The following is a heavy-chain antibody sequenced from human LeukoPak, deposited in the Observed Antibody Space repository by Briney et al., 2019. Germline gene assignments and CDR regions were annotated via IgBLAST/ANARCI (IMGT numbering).Heavy chain of an antibody. Sequence: SETLSLTCTVSGGSISSSSYYWGWIRQPPGKGLEWIGGIYYSGSTYYNPSLKSRVTISVDTSKNQFSLKLSSVTAADTAVYYCARGHSRFLEWFGRDWFDPWGQGTLVTVSS. CDR1: GGSISSSSYY. D-gene: IGHD3-3*01. CDR3: ARGHSRFLEWFGRDWFDP. V-gene: IGHV4-39*07. CDR2: IYYSGST. J-gene: IGHJ5*02.